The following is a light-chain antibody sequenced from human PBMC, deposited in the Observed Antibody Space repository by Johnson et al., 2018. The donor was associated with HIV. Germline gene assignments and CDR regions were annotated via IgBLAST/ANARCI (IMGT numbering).Light chain of an antibody. CDR2: DNN. CDR1: SSHIGNNY. V-gene: IGLV1-51*01. CDR3: GTGDSSLSAGV. J-gene: IGLJ1*01. Sequence: VLTQPPSVSAAPGQKVTISCSGSSSHIGNNYVSWYQQLPGTAPKLLIYDNNKRPSGLPDRFSGSNSVTSATLVITGLPTGDEPAYYCGTGDSSLSAGVFGTGTKVTVL.